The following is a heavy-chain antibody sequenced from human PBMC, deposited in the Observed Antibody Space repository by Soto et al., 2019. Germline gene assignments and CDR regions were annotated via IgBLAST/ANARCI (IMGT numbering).Heavy chain of an antibody. CDR2: IYYTGTA. CDR1: GYSITSSFW. D-gene: IGHD1-26*01. CDR3: ARSTGELLSLDP. J-gene: IGHJ5*02. V-gene: IGHV4-28*01. Sequence: QVQLQESGPGLMKPSDTLSLTCTVTGYSITSSFWWGWIRQPPGKGLEWISYIYYTGTAYYNPSLKSRVTMSVDTSNNQFSLILRSVTALDTAVYYCARSTGELLSLDPWGQGTLVTVSS.